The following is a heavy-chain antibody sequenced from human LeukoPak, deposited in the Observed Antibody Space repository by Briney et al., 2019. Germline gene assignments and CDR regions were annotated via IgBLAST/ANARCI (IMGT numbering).Heavy chain of an antibody. V-gene: IGHV3-30-3*01. J-gene: IGHJ4*02. CDR1: GFTFSSYA. Sequence: PGGSLRLSCAASGFTFSSYAMHWVRQAPGKGLEWVAVISYDGSNKYYADSVKGRFTISRDNSKNTLYLQMNSLRAEDTAVYYCARAVRAAMVTPYYWGQGTLVTDSS. D-gene: IGHD5-18*01. CDR2: ISYDGSNK. CDR3: ARAVRAAMVTPYY.